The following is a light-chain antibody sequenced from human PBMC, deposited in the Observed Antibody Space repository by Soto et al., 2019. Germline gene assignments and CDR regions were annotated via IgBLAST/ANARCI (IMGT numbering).Light chain of an antibody. CDR1: QSVRSY. J-gene: IGKJ4*01. CDR2: DAS. V-gene: IGKV3-11*01. Sequence: EIVLTQPPATLSLSPGERATLSCRASQSVRSYLAWYQQKPGQAPRLLIYDASNRATDIPARFSGSGSGTDFTLTISSLDPEDFAVYYCHQRSKWPLTFGGGTKVEIK. CDR3: HQRSKWPLT.